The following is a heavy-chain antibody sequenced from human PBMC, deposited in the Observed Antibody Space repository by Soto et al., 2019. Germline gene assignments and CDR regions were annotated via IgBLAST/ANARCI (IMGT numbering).Heavy chain of an antibody. J-gene: IGHJ4*02. CDR1: GFSLSTSGVG. Sequence: QITLKESGPTLVKPTQTLTLTCTFSGFSLSTSGVGVGWVRQPPGKALEWLALVNWNDDNRYIPSLKSRLTPPHXTSKHQVFLTLTAVDPVDTATSYCGRAFYWGLLASWGEGTLVPVSS. CDR3: GRAFYWGLLAS. D-gene: IGHD3-9*01. CDR2: VNWNDDN. V-gene: IGHV2-5*01.